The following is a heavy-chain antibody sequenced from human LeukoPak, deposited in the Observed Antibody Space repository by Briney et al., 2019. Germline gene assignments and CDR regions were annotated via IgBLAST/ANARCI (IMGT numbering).Heavy chain of an antibody. CDR1: GGSISSYY. CDR3: ARTRGVPYGDYLNDY. J-gene: IGHJ4*02. D-gene: IGHD4-17*01. CDR2: VFYSGRT. V-gene: IGHV4-59*01. Sequence: LSETLSLTCTVSGGSISSYYWSWIRQPPGKGLEWIGYVFYSGRTDHNPSLKSRLTISVDTSKNQFSLKLSSVTAADTAVYYCARTRGVPYGDYLNDYWGQGTLVTVSS.